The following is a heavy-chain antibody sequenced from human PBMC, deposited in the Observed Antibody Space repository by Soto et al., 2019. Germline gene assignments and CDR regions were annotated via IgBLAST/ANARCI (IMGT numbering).Heavy chain of an antibody. J-gene: IGHJ4*02. CDR1: GFTFSFFG. V-gene: IGHV3-30*18. Sequence: QVHLVESGGGVVQPGGSLRLSCAASGFTFSFFGMHWVRQAPGKGPGGVAVISYEGNNKHYADSVKGRFSISRDNAKNTLSLLMDSLRPEDTALYYCAKTITLSPSDDSRGRGALIDHWGQGTLVTVSS. D-gene: IGHD6-19*01. CDR2: ISYEGNNK. CDR3: AKTITLSPSDDSRGRGALIDH.